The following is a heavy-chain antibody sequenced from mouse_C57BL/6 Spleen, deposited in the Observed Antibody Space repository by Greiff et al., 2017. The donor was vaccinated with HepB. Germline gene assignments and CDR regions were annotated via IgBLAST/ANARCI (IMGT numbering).Heavy chain of an antibody. CDR3: ARGLLRGLIDY. J-gene: IGHJ2*01. D-gene: IGHD2-10*01. CDR1: GYTFTSYT. V-gene: IGHV1-4*01. CDR2: INPSSGYT. Sequence: QVQLKESGAELARPGASVKMSCKASGYTFTSYTMHWVKQRPGQGLEWIGYINPSSGYTKYNQKFKDKATLTADKSSSTAYMQLSSLTSEDSAVYYCARGLLRGLIDYWGQGTTLTVSS.